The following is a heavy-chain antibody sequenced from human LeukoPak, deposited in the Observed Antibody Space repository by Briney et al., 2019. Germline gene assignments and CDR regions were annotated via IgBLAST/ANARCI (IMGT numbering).Heavy chain of an antibody. V-gene: IGHV4-4*07. D-gene: IGHD3-22*01. Sequence: SETLSLTCTVSGGSISSYYWSWIRQPAGKGLEWIGRIYTSGSTNYNPSLKSRVTMSVDTSKNQFSLKLSSVTAADTAVYYCARSAGYYDSSGYYLNFDYWGQGTLVTVFS. CDR3: ARSAGYYDSSGYYLNFDY. CDR2: IYTSGST. J-gene: IGHJ4*02. CDR1: GGSISSYY.